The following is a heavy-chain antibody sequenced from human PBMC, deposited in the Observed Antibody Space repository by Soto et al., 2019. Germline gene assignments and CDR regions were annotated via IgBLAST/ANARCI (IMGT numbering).Heavy chain of an antibody. Sequence: GGSLRLSCAASGFSFSGYWMSWVRQAPGKGLEWVANIKQDGSEKYYVDSVKGRFTISRDNAKNSLYLQMNSLRAEDTAVYYCWRDRWRIEYWYQGTLVIVPS. J-gene: IGHJ4*02. D-gene: IGHD3-3*01. CDR3: WRDRWRIEY. CDR1: GFSFSGYW. V-gene: IGHV3-7*02. CDR2: IKQDGSEK.